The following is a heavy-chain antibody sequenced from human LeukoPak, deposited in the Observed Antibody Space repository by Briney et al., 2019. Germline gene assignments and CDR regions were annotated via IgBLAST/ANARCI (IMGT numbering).Heavy chain of an antibody. CDR2: FYYSGST. J-gene: IGHJ4*02. CDR1: GGSVSSGRYY. CDR3: ARDRLGAAADYFDY. Sequence: SGTLSLTCTVSGGSVSSGRYYWSWIRQPPGKGLEWIGYFYYSGSTNYNPSLKSRVTISVDTSKNQFSLNLSSVTAADTAVYYCARDRLGAAADYFDYWGQGTLVTVSS. V-gene: IGHV4-61*01. D-gene: IGHD6-13*01.